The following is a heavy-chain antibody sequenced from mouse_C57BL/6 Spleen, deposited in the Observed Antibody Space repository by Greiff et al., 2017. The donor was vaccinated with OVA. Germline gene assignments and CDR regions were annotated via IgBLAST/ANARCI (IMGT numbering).Heavy chain of an antibody. Sequence: EVQRVESGGGLVKPGGSLKLSCAASGFTFSSYAMSWVRQTPEKRLEWVATISDGGSYTYYPDNVKGRFTISRDNAKNNLYLQMSHLKSEDTAMYYCARDPRGLYAMDYWGQGTSVTVSS. CDR1: GFTFSSYA. CDR2: ISDGGSYT. CDR3: ARDPRGLYAMDY. V-gene: IGHV5-4*01. J-gene: IGHJ4*01.